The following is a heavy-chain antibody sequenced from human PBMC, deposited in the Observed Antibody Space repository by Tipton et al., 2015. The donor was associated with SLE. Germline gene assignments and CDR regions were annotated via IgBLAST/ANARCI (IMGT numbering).Heavy chain of an antibody. CDR1: GGSISSYY. D-gene: IGHD1-26*01. CDR3: ARGGLGVSYYYYMDV. V-gene: IGHV4-59*01. Sequence: LRLSCTVSGGSISSYYWSWIRQPPGKGLGWIGYIYYSGSTNYNPSLKSRVTISVDTSKNQFSLKLSSVTAADTAVYYCARGGLGVSYYYYMDVWGKGTTVTVSS. CDR2: IYYSGST. J-gene: IGHJ6*03.